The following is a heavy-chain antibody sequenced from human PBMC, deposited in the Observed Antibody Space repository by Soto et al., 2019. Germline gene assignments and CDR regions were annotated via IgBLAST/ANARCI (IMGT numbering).Heavy chain of an antibody. V-gene: IGHV3-23*01. CDR1: GFTFSSYA. J-gene: IGHJ2*01. D-gene: IGHD4-17*01. CDR3: AKESVFGDYDPTYWYFDL. CDR2: ISGSGGST. Sequence: EVQLLESGGGLVQPGGSLRLSCAASGFTFSSYAMSWVRQAPGKGLEWVSAISGSGGSTYYADSVKGWFTISRDNSKNTLYLQMNSLRAEDTAVYYCAKESVFGDYDPTYWYFDLWGRGTLVTVSS.